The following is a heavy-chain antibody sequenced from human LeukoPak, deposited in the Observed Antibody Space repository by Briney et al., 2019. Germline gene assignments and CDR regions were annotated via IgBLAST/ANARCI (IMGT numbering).Heavy chain of an antibody. D-gene: IGHD3-10*01. J-gene: IGHJ4*02. Sequence: GASVKVSCKASGYTFTGYYMHWVRQAPGQGLEWMGWINPNSGGTSYAQKFQGRVTMTRDTSISTAYMELSRLRSDDTAVYYCARAMVRGSNRALGYWGQGTLVTVSS. CDR3: ARAMVRGSNRALGY. CDR2: INPNSGGT. V-gene: IGHV1-2*02. CDR1: GYTFTGYY.